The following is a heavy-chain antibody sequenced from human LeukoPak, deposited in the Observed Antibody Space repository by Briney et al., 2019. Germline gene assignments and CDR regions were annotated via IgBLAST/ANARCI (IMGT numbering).Heavy chain of an antibody. CDR1: GFTFSDYS. CDR3: AREGDYGDFVYYFDC. D-gene: IGHD4-17*01. Sequence: GGSLRLSCAASGFTFSDYSLNWVRQAPGKGLEWVSSIGGSSSHIYYADSLRGRFTISRDNAKNSLFLQMNSLRAEDTAVYYCAREGDYGDFVYYFDCWGQGALVTVSS. V-gene: IGHV3-21*06. CDR2: IGGSSSHI. J-gene: IGHJ4*02.